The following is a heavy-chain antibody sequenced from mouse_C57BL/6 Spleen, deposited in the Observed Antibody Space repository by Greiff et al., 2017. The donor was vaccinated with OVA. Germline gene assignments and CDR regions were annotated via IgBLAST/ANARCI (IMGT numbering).Heavy chain of an antibody. D-gene: IGHD1-1*01. J-gene: IGHJ1*03. CDR3: ARSTHYDGSSYEYFDD. V-gene: IGHV1-77*01. CDR1: GYTFTDYY. CDR2: IGPGSGST. Sequence: VQLQQSGAELVKPGASVKISCKASGYTFTDYYINWVKQRPGQGLEWIGKIGPGSGSTYYNEKFKGKATLTADKSSSTAYMQLSSLTSEDSAVFVCARSTHYDGSSYEYFDDWGTGTTVTVSS.